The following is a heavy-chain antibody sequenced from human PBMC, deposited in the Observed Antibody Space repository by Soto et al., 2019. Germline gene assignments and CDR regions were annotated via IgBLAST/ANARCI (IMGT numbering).Heavy chain of an antibody. CDR3: AKNRVETTRDKAPEF. CDR1: GFTFSRYW. Sequence: EVQLVESGGGLVQPGGSLRLSCAASGFTFSRYWMSWVRQTPGKGLEWVANMNQDGSEKYYVDSMKGRFTISRDNARNSLYLQMNSLRVEDTAVYYCAKNRVETTRDKAPEFWGQGTLVTCSS. D-gene: IGHD1-7*01. J-gene: IGHJ4*02. V-gene: IGHV3-7*01. CDR2: MNQDGSEK.